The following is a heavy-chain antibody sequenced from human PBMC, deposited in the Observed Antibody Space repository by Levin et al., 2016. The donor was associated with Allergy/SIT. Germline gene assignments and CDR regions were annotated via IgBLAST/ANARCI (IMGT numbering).Heavy chain of an antibody. V-gene: IGHV3-11*03. D-gene: IGHD2-8*01. CDR2: ISSSSSYT. CDR3: ARLLMVADAFDI. Sequence: WIRQPPGKGLEWVSYISSSSSYTNYADSVKGRFTISRDNAKNSLYLQMNSLRAEDTAVYYCARLLMVADAFDIWGQGTMVTVSS. J-gene: IGHJ3*02.